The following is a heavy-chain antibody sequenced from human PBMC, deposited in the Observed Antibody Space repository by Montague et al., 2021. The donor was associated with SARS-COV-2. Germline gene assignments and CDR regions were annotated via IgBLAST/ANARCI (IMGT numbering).Heavy chain of an antibody. J-gene: IGHJ4*02. CDR2: IYDSGST. CDR1: GVSINEYF. Sequence: SETLSLTCTVSGVSINEYFWTWIRQTPGKGLEWIGYIYDSGSTNYNPSLKSRVTISVDTSKNQFSLKLSSVTTADTAVYYCARENTVTTFGGPYYIDSWGQGTLVTVSA. V-gene: IGHV4-59*01. CDR3: ARENTVTTFGGPYYIDS. D-gene: IGHD4-17*01.